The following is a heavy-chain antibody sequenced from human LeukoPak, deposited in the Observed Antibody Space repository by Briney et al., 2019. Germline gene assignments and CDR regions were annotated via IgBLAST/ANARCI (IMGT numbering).Heavy chain of an antibody. CDR2: ISGSGGST. CDR1: GFTFSSYA. V-gene: IGHV3-23*01. D-gene: IGHD1-1*01. CDR3: AKDVLRTLSLYYFDY. J-gene: IGHJ4*02. Sequence: GGSLRLSCAASGFTFSSYAMSWVRQAPGKGLEWVSAISGSGGSTYYADSVKGRFTISRDNSKNTLYLQMDSLRAEDTAVYYCAKDVLRTLSLYYFDYWGQGTLVTVSS.